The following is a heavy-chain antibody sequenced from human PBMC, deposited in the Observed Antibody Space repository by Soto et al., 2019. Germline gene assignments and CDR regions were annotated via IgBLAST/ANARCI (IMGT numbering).Heavy chain of an antibody. CDR3: ARDRGYNWNYGWFDP. CDR2: ISAYNGNT. D-gene: IGHD1-7*01. Sequence: QVQLVQSGAEVKKPGASVKVSCKASGYTFSSYGISWVRQAPGQGLEWMGRISAYNGNTNYAQKLQGRVTMTTDTPPSTAYMELRSLRSDDTDVYYCARDRGYNWNYGWFDPWGQGTLVTVS. J-gene: IGHJ5*02. CDR1: GYTFSSYG. V-gene: IGHV1-18*01.